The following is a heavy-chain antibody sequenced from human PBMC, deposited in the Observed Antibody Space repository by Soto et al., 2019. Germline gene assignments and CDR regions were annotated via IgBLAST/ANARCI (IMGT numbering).Heavy chain of an antibody. CDR1: GGSISSGGYY. CDR2: IYYSGST. J-gene: IGHJ4*02. V-gene: IGHV4-31*03. CDR3: ARASPEYYDSSGSRSAFDY. Sequence: SETLSLTCTVSGGSISSGGYYWSWIRQHPGKGLEWIGYIYYSGSTYYNPSLKSRVTISVDTSKNQFSLKLSSVTAADTAVYYCARASPEYYDSSGSRSAFDYWGQGTLVTVSS. D-gene: IGHD3-22*01.